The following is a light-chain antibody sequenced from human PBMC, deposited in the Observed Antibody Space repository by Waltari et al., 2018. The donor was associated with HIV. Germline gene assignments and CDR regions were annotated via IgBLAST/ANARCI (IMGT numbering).Light chain of an antibody. J-gene: IGLJ2*01. CDR2: EAS. CDR1: SSDVGSHNL. Sequence: QSALTQPASVSGSRGQSITISCTGISSDVGSHNLVSWYQKHPGKAPKVLIFEASKWPAGVSNRCSGSKSGNTASLTSSWLQAEDEADYYCCSYAGSSSLVVFGGGTKLTVL. CDR3: CSYAGSSSLVV. V-gene: IGLV2-23*01.